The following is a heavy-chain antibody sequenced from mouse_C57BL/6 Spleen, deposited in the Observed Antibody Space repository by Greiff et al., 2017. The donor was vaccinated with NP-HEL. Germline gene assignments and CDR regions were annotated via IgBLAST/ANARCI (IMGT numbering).Heavy chain of an antibody. CDR3: ARSDYSNWAY. CDR2: IDPSDSYT. Sequence: VQLQQPGAELVMPGASVKLSCKASGYTFTSYWMHWVKQRPGQGLEWIGEIDPSDSYTNYNQKFKGKSTLTVDKSSSTAYMQLSSLTSEDSAVYYCARSDYSNWAYWGQGTLVTVSA. J-gene: IGHJ3*01. D-gene: IGHD2-5*01. V-gene: IGHV1-69*01. CDR1: GYTFTSYW.